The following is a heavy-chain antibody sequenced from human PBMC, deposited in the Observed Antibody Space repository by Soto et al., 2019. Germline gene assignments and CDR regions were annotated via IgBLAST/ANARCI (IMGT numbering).Heavy chain of an antibody. D-gene: IGHD6-13*01. V-gene: IGHV4-30-4*01. J-gene: IGHJ6*02. CDR3: ARDGGYSSSWNLEGGIAQYYYYGMDV. CDR1: GGSISSGDYY. Sequence: PSGTLSLTCTVSGGSISSGDYYWSWIRQPPGKGLEWIGYIYYSGSTYYNPSLKSRVTISVDTSKNQFSLKLSSVTAADTAVYYCARDGGYSSSWNLEGGIAQYYYYGMDVWGQGTTVTVSS. CDR2: IYYSGST.